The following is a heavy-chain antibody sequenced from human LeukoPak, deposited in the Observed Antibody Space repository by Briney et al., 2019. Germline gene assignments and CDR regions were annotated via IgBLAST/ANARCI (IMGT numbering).Heavy chain of an antibody. CDR2: IYPGDSDT. D-gene: IGHD2-2*01. V-gene: IGHV5-51*01. CDR1: GFSFTSYW. J-gene: IGHJ4*02. Sequence: GESLKISCKGSGFSFTSYWIGWVRQMPGKGLEWMGIIYPGDSDTRYSPSFQGQVTISADKSISTAYLQWSSLKASDTAMYYCARRGGYCSSTSCSHFDYWGQGTLVTVSS. CDR3: ARRGGYCSSTSCSHFDY.